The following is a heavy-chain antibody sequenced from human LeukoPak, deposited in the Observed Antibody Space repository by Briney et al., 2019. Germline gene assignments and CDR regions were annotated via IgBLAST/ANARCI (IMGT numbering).Heavy chain of an antibody. V-gene: IGHV3-11*01. CDR3: AKDPGSSSFLYYFDY. CDR2: ISSSGSTI. D-gene: IGHD6-6*01. Sequence: GGSLRLSCAASGFTFSDYYMSWIRQAPGKGLEWVSYISSSGSTIYYADSVKGRFTISRDNAKNSLYLQMDSLRAEDTAVYYCAKDPGSSSFLYYFDYWGQGTLVTVSS. CDR1: GFTFSDYY. J-gene: IGHJ4*02.